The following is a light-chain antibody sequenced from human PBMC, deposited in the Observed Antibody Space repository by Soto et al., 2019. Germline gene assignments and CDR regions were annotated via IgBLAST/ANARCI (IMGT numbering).Light chain of an antibody. CDR1: SSNIGAGYD. J-gene: IGLJ2*01. Sequence: QSVLTQPPSVSGAPGQRVTISCTGSSSNIGAGYDVHWYHQLPGTAPKLLIYGNSNRPSGVPDRFSGSKSGTSASLAITGLQAEDEADYYCQYYDSRLFHVVFGGGTKVTVL. V-gene: IGLV1-40*01. CDR2: GNS. CDR3: QYYDSRLFHVV.